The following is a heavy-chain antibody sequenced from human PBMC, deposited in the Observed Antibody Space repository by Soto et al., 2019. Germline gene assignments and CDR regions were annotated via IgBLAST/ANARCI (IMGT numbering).Heavy chain of an antibody. J-gene: IGHJ5*02. CDR3: ARDRTPDPTTYCSGGSCKNGDWFDP. CDR1: GGSISSGGYY. V-gene: IGHV4-31*03. Sequence: SETLSLTCTVSGGSISSGGYYWSWIRQHPGKGLEWIGYIYYSGSTYYNPSLKSRVTISVDTSKNQFSLKLSSVTAADTAVYYCARDRTPDPTTYCSGGSCKNGDWFDPWGQGTLVPVSS. D-gene: IGHD2-15*01. CDR2: IYYSGST.